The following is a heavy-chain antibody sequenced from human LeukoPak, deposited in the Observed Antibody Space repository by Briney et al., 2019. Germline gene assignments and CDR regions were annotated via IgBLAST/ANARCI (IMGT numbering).Heavy chain of an antibody. Sequence: GGSPRLSCAASGFTVSSNYMSWVRQAPGKGLEWVSVIYSGGSTYYADSVKGRFTISRDNSKNTLYLQMNSLRAEDTAVYYCASHYGNLHFNSWGQGTLVTVSS. J-gene: IGHJ4*02. CDR1: GFTVSSNY. CDR3: ASHYGNLHFNS. D-gene: IGHD3-10*01. CDR2: IYSGGST. V-gene: IGHV3-66*04.